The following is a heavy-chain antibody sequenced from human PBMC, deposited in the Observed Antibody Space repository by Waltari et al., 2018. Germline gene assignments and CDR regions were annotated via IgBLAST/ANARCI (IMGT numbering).Heavy chain of an antibody. CDR2: IDYSGST. CDR3: ARDTGSIAAAGTRGAFDI. CDR1: GGSISSGDYY. D-gene: IGHD6-13*01. Sequence: QVQLQESGPGLVKPSQTLSLTCTVSGGSISSGDYYWSWIRQPPGKGLEWIGYIDYSGSTYYNPSLKSRVTISVDTSKNQFSLKLSSVTAADTAVYYCARDTGSIAAAGTRGAFDIWGQGTMVTVSS. J-gene: IGHJ3*02. V-gene: IGHV4-30-4*08.